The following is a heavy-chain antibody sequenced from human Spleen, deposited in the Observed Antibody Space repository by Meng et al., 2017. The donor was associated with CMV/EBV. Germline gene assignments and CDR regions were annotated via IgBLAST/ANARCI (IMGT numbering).Heavy chain of an antibody. CDR1: GFIFSIYG. J-gene: IGHJ6*01. CDR3: ARDVAIRIFGVHPIPGYYFNLDV. CDR2: IWYDGSNK. Sequence: GESLKISCAASGFIFSIYGMHWVRQAPGKGLEWVALIWYDGSNKDYADFLKGRITISRDNSKNTLYLQMNSLRAEDTAVYYCARDVAIRIFGVHPIPGYYFNLDVWGQGTTVTVSS. D-gene: IGHD3-3*01. V-gene: IGHV3-33*01.